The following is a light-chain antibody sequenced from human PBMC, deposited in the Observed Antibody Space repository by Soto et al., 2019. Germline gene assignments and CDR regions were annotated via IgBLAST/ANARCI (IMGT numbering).Light chain of an antibody. CDR3: QQGYSNPWT. J-gene: IGKJ1*01. Sequence: DIQMTQSRSSLSASVGDRFAITFRASQSFNTYLHWYQQKSGQAPKLLIYAASNLQSGVPSRFSGRGSGTDFTLTVESLQPEDFATYYCQQGYSNPWTFGQGTKVDIK. CDR1: QSFNTY. CDR2: AAS. V-gene: IGKV1-39*01.